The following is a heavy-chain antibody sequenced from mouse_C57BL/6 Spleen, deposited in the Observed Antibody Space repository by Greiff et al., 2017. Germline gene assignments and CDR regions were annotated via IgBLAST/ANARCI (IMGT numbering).Heavy chain of an antibody. CDR3: AKMEITTVVEDFDV. J-gene: IGHJ1*03. CDR1: GFSLTSYG. Sequence: VQLQQSGPGLVQPSQSLSITCTVSGFSLTSYGVHWVRQSPGKGLEWLGVIWRGGSTDYNAAFMSRLSITKDNSKSQVFFKMNSLQADDTAIYYCAKMEITTVVEDFDVWGTGTTVTVSS. V-gene: IGHV2-5*01. D-gene: IGHD1-1*01. CDR2: IWRGGST.